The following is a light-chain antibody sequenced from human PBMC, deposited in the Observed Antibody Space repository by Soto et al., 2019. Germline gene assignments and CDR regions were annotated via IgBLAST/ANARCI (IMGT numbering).Light chain of an antibody. V-gene: IGKV1-39*01. J-gene: IGKJ1*01. CDR2: AAS. CDR1: QSISSY. Sequence: IQMTQSPSSLSASVGERVTIAYRASQSISSYLNWYQQKPGKAPKLLIYAASTLQSGVPSRFSGSASGTDFTLTISSLQPEDFATYYCQQSYSTPQTFGQGTKVEI. CDR3: QQSYSTPQT.